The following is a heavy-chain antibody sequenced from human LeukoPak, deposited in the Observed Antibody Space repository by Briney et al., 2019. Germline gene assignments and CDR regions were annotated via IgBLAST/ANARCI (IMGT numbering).Heavy chain of an antibody. D-gene: IGHD2-15*01. Sequence: ASVKVSCKASGYTFTSCYMHWVRQAPGQGLEWMGIINPSGGSTSYAQKFQGRVTMTRDTSTSTVYMELSSLRSEDTAVYYCARSVVACRGMDVWGQGTTVTVSS. CDR3: ARSVVACRGMDV. V-gene: IGHV1-46*01. CDR2: INPSGGST. CDR1: GYTFTSCY. J-gene: IGHJ6*02.